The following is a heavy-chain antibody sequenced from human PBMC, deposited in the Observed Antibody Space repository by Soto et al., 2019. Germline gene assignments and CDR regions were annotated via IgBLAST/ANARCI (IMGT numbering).Heavy chain of an antibody. CDR3: AKYMVATIYFDY. V-gene: IGHV3-23*01. CDR1: GFTFINYA. J-gene: IGHJ4*02. CDR2: ISGSGVTT. D-gene: IGHD5-12*01. Sequence: GESLKISCAASGFTFINYAMSWVRQAPGKGLEWVSTISGSGVTTYYADSVKGRFTISRDNSKNTLYLQMNSLRAEDTAEYYCAKYMVATIYFDYWGQGALVTVSS.